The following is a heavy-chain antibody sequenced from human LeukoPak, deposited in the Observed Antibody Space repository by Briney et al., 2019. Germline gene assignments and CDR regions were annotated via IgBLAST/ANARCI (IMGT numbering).Heavy chain of an antibody. Sequence: PGGSLRLSCAASGFTFSAYSMNWVRQAPGKGLEWVSSIGSSTSYKYYADSVKGRFTISRDNAKNSLYLQMNSLRAEDTAVYYCSRGSGSSEYWGQGTLVTVSS. CDR3: SRGSGSSEY. CDR1: GFTFSAYS. J-gene: IGHJ4*02. CDR2: IGSSTSYK. V-gene: IGHV3-21*01. D-gene: IGHD1-26*01.